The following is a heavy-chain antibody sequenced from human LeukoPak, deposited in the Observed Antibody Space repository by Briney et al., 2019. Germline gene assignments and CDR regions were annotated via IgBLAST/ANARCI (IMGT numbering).Heavy chain of an antibody. D-gene: IGHD5-24*01. CDR3: AKDQRATISTSNWFDP. Sequence: SGGSLRLSCGASGFTFSNYAMNWVRQAPGKGLEWVSGISGSGGTTNYADSVKGRFTISRDNSKNTLYVQMNSLRVEDTAVYYCAKDQRATISTSNWFDPWGQGTLVTASS. CDR1: GFTFSNYA. CDR2: ISGSGGTT. J-gene: IGHJ5*02. V-gene: IGHV3-23*01.